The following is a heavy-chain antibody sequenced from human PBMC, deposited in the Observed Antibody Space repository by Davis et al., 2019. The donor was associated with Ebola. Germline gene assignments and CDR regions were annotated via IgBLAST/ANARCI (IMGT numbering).Heavy chain of an antibody. CDR3: ARVQRWLQLVYYGMDV. V-gene: IGHV1-46*01. J-gene: IGHJ6*02. D-gene: IGHD5-24*01. Sequence: ASVQVSCKASGYTFTSYYMHWVRQAPGQGLEWMGIINPSGGSTSYAQKFQGRVTMTRDTSTSTVYMELSSLRSEDTAVYYCARVQRWLQLVYYGMDVWGQGTTVTVSS. CDR1: GYTFTSYY. CDR2: INPSGGST.